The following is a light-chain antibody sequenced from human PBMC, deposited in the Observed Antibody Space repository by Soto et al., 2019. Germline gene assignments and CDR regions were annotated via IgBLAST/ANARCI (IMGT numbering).Light chain of an antibody. CDR3: SSYAGSNILV. Sequence: QSALTQPPSAFGSPGQSVTISCTGTSSDVGGYNYVSWYQQHPGKVPKLMIYEVTKRPSGVPDRFSGSKSGNTASLTVSGLQAEDEADYYCSSYAGSNILVFGGGTKLTVL. J-gene: IGLJ3*02. CDR1: SSDVGGYNY. CDR2: EVT. V-gene: IGLV2-8*01.